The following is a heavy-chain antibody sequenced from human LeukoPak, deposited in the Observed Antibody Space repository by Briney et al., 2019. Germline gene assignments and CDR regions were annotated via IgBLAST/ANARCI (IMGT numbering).Heavy chain of an antibody. Sequence: ASVKVSCKASGYTFTGYYMHWVRQAPGQGLEWMGWINPNSGGTNYAQKFQGRVTMTRDTSISTAYMELSRLRSDDTAVYYCARVVEATTANAFDIWGQGTMVTVSS. CDR3: ARVVEATTANAFDI. V-gene: IGHV1-2*02. CDR2: INPNSGGT. J-gene: IGHJ3*02. D-gene: IGHD1-26*01. CDR1: GYTFTGYY.